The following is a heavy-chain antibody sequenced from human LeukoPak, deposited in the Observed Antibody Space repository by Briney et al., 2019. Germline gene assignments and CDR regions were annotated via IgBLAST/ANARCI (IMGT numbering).Heavy chain of an antibody. J-gene: IGHJ4*02. Sequence: SETLSLTCTVSGGSISSSSYYWGWIRQPPGKGLEWIGSIYYSGSTYYNPSLKSRVTISVDTSKNQFSLKLSSVTAADTAVYYCARVNYVFWSPNYWGQGTLVTVSS. CDR2: IYYSGST. D-gene: IGHD3-3*01. CDR3: ARVNYVFWSPNY. V-gene: IGHV4-39*07. CDR1: GGSISSSSYY.